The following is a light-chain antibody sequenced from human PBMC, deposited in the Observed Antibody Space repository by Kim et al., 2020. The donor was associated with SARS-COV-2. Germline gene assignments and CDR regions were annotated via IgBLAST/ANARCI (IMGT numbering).Light chain of an antibody. CDR3: QSYDSSKNVV. Sequence: KTVTLSCTRTSGSIASNYVQWYQQRPGSAPTTVIYEDNQRPSGVPDRFSGSIDSSSNSASLTISGLKTEDEGDYYCQSYDSSKNVVFGGGTQLTVL. V-gene: IGLV6-57*03. J-gene: IGLJ2*01. CDR2: EDN. CDR1: SGSIASNY.